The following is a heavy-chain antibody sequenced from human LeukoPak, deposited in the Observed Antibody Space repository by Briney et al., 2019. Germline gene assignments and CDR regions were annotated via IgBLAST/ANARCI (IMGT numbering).Heavy chain of an antibody. CDR1: GGSISSGDYY. CDR3: ARDRIQLWLRYYYYYGMDV. J-gene: IGHJ6*02. V-gene: IGHV4-30-4*01. D-gene: IGHD5-18*01. CDR2: IYYSGST. Sequence: SETLSLTCTVSGGSISSGDYYCSWIRQPPGKGLEWIGYIYYSGSTYYNPSLKSRVTISVDTSKNQFSLKLSSVTAADTAVYYCARDRIQLWLRYYYYYGMDVWGQGTTVTVSS.